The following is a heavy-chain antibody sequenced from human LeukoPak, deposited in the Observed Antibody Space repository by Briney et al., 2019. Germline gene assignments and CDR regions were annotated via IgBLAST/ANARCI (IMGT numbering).Heavy chain of an antibody. Sequence: GESLQISCKGSGYSFTSYWIGWVRQMPGKGLEWMGIIYPGDSDTRYSPSFQGQVTISADKSISTAYLQWSSLKASDTAMYYCARGGPYYYYDSVVVNDAFDIWGQGTMVTVSS. V-gene: IGHV5-51*01. CDR2: IYPGDSDT. J-gene: IGHJ3*02. CDR1: GYSFTSYW. D-gene: IGHD3-22*01. CDR3: ARGGPYYYYDSVVVNDAFDI.